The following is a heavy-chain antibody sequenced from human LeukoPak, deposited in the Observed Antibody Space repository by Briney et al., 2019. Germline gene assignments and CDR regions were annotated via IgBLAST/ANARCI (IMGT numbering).Heavy chain of an antibody. CDR2: ISGGGSNT. D-gene: IGHD2-15*01. Sequence: GGSLRLSCAASGFTFSTYAMSWVRQAPGKGLEWVSTISGGGSNTYSADSVKGRFTISRDNSKNTLHLQMNGLRAEDTAVYYCARDQRYCSGGGCYGWFDPWGQGTLVTVSS. J-gene: IGHJ5*02. CDR3: ARDQRYCSGGGCYGWFDP. CDR1: GFTFSTYA. V-gene: IGHV3-23*01.